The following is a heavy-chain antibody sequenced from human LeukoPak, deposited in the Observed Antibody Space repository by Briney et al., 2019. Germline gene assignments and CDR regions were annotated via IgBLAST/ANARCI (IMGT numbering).Heavy chain of an antibody. CDR3: ARVKTMIVVVRLFDY. CDR1: GYSISSGYY. Sequence: SETLSLTCTVSGYSISSGYYWGWIRQPPGKGLGWIGSIYHSGSTYYNPSLKSRVTISVDTSKNQFSLKLSSVTAADTAVYYCARVKTMIVVVRLFDYWGQGTQVTVSS. V-gene: IGHV4-38-2*02. D-gene: IGHD3-22*01. CDR2: IYHSGST. J-gene: IGHJ4*02.